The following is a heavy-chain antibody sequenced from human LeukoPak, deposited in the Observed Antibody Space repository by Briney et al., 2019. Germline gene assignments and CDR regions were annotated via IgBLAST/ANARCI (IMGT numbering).Heavy chain of an antibody. V-gene: IGHV3-7*01. CDR3: ARDTKGGYFDL. CDR1: GFTFNTYW. CDR2: IKEDGTRD. J-gene: IGHJ4*02. Sequence: PGGSLRLSCAASGFTFNTYWMSWVRQAPGKGLEWLANIKEDGTRDYYVESVKGRFTISKDNAKTSLYLQLSSLRAEDTAGYYCARDTKGGYFDLWGQGTLVTVSS.